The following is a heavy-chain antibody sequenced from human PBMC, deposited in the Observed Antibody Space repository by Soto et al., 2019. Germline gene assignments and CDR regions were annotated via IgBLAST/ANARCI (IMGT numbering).Heavy chain of an antibody. CDR1: GGTFSSYA. J-gene: IGHJ4*02. V-gene: IGHV1-69*01. Sequence: QVQLVQSGDEVKKPGSSVKVSCKASGGTFSSYAISWVRQAPGQGLEWMGGIIPIFGTANYAQKFQGRVTIPADESTSIAYMELSSLRSEDTAVYYCARDLRGIAVAGTRFDYWGQGTLFIVSS. CDR3: ARDLRGIAVAGTRFDY. D-gene: IGHD6-19*01. CDR2: IIPIFGTA.